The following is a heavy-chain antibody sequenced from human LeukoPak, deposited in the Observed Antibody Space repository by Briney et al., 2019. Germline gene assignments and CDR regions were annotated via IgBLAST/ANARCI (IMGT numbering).Heavy chain of an antibody. CDR2: INHSGST. CDR1: AGSFSDYY. D-gene: IGHD6-13*01. CDR3: ARGRYPGIAAAGHYGMDV. Sequence: SETLSLTCAVYAGSFSDYYWSWIRQPPGKGLEWIGEINHSGSTNYNPSLKSRVTISVDTSKSQFSLKLSSVTAADTAVYYCARGRYPGIAAAGHYGMDVWGKGTTVTVSS. J-gene: IGHJ6*04. V-gene: IGHV4-34*01.